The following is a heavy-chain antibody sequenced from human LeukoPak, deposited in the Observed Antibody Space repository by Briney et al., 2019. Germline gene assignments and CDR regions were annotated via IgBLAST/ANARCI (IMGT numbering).Heavy chain of an antibody. D-gene: IGHD3-10*01. V-gene: IGHV4-59*01. CDR1: GGSISSYY. CDR2: IYYSGST. J-gene: IGHJ5*02. Sequence: PSETLSLTCTVSGGSISSYYWSWIRQPPGKGLEWIGYIYYSGSTNYNPSLKSRVTISVDTSKNQFSLKLSSVTAADTAVYYCARVGALHYYGSGSYQSWSDPWGQGTLVTVSS. CDR3: ARVGALHYYGSGSYQSWSDP.